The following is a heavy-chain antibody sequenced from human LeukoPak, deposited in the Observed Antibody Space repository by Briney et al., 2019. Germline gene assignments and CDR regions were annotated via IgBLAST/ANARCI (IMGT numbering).Heavy chain of an antibody. J-gene: IGHJ4*02. D-gene: IGHD5-12*01. CDR2: ISSSSSYI. Sequence: TGGSLRLSCAASGFTFSSYSMNCVRQAPGKGLEWVSSISSSSSYIYYADSVKGRFTISRDNAKNSLYLQMNSLRAEDTAVYYCARGIVATILGYWGQGTLVTVSS. CDR1: GFTFSSYS. CDR3: ARGIVATILGY. V-gene: IGHV3-21*04.